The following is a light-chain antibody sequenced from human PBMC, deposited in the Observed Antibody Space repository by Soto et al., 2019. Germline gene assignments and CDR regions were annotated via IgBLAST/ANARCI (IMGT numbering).Light chain of an antibody. CDR1: QSISSN. CDR2: GAY. V-gene: IGKV3-15*01. Sequence: EIVMTQSPATLSVSPGERATLSCRASQSISSNLAWYQKKPGQTPRLVIYGAYKRATGVPARFSGSGSGTDFTLTISSLQSEDFAVYYCLQYDDWHRTFGQGTKVDIK. J-gene: IGKJ1*01. CDR3: LQYDDWHRT.